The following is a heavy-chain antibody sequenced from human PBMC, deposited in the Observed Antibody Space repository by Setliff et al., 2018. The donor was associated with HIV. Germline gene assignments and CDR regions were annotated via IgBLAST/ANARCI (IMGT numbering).Heavy chain of an antibody. CDR3: ARSGGIGNYHWDV. V-gene: IGHV3-21*01. D-gene: IGHD3-16*01. CDR2: SSYGSLYI. CDR1: GFTFSSSC. Sequence: PGESLKISCVASGFTFSSSCMDLFRQAPGKGLEWVSSSSYGSLYIYQSDSVRGRFTIARDDAKMSLYLQMNSLGAEDTAVYYCARSGGIGNYHWDVWGKGTTVTVSS. J-gene: IGHJ6*03.